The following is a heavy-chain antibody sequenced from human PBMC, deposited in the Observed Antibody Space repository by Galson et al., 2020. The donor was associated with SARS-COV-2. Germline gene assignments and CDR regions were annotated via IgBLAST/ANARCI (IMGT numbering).Heavy chain of an antibody. J-gene: IGHJ4*02. CDR3: ARDGQTRSGWAFDY. CDR1: GFTFSSHA. V-gene: IGHV3-33*01. Sequence: AGSLRLSCAASGFTFSSHAMHWVRQAPGKGLEWVAQIFFDGSDKYYGDSVKGRFTISRDSSKNTVYLQMNNLRADDTAVYYCARDGQTRSGWAFDYWGQGTMVTGSS. D-gene: IGHD6-19*01. CDR2: IFFDGSDK.